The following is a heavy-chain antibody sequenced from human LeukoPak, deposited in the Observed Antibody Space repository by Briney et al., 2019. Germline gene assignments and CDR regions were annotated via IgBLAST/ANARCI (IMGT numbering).Heavy chain of an antibody. D-gene: IGHD2-2*03. J-gene: IGHJ4*02. CDR2: ISSTGGST. CDR3: ARGPSGYCSY. V-gene: IGHV3-64D*06. CDR1: GFTFSSYI. Sequence: GGSLRLSCSASGFTFSSYIMHWVRQAPGKGLEYVSAISSTGGSTYYADSVKGRFTISRDNSKNTLYLQMRSLRGEDTAVYYCARGPSGYCSYWGQGTLVTVSS.